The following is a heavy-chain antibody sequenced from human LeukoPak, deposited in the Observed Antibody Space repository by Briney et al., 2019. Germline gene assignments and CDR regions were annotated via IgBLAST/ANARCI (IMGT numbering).Heavy chain of an antibody. V-gene: IGHV1-2*02. D-gene: IGHD5-18*01. CDR1: GYTFTGYY. Sequence: GASVTVSCKASGYTFTGYYMHWVRQAPGQGLEWMGWINPKSGGTKYGQSFQGRVTMTRDTSITTAHMELTGLRSDDTAVYYCAREYVDTAMVYFGYWGQGTLVTVSS. J-gene: IGHJ4*02. CDR3: AREYVDTAMVYFGY. CDR2: INPKSGGT.